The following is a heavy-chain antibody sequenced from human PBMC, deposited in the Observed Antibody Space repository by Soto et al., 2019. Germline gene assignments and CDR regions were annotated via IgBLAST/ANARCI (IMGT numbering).Heavy chain of an antibody. CDR1: GFTFSTYA. CDR3: VVRYCTYGVCDTNYYYYIDV. D-gene: IGHD2-8*01. CDR2: ITTSGGNT. V-gene: IGHV3-23*01. Sequence: GGSLRLSCAAPGFTFSTYAMSWVRQAPGKGLEWVSTITTSGGNTYYADSVQGRFTISRDNSKNTLYLQMNSLRAEDTAVYYCVVRYCTYGVCDTNYYYYIDVWGKGTTVTVS. J-gene: IGHJ6*03.